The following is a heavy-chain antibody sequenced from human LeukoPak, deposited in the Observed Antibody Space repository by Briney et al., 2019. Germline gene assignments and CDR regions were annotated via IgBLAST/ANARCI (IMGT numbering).Heavy chain of an antibody. D-gene: IGHD2-2*01. J-gene: IGHJ5*02. Sequence: GGSLRLSCAASGFTFSSYSMNWVRQAPGKGLEWVSYISSSSSTIYYADSVKGRFTISRDNAKNSLYLQMNSLRAEDTAVYYCAREPNCSSTSCDTWFDPWGQGALVTVSS. CDR1: GFTFSSYS. V-gene: IGHV3-48*01. CDR2: ISSSSSTI. CDR3: AREPNCSSTSCDTWFDP.